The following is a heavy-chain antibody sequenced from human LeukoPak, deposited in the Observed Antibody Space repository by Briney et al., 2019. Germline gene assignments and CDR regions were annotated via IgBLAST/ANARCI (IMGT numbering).Heavy chain of an antibody. CDR2: ISSNGGST. J-gene: IGHJ3*02. CDR1: GFTFSSYA. CDR3: AKGGAFDI. Sequence: GGSLRLSCAASGFTFSSYAMHWVHQAPGKGLEYVSAISSNGGSTYYANSVKGRFTISRDNSKNALYLQMNSLRAEDTAVYYCAKGGAFDIWGQGTMVTVSS. V-gene: IGHV3-64*01.